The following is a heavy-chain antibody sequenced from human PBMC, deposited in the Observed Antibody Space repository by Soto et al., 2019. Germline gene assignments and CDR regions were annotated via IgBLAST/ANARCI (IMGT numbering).Heavy chain of an antibody. V-gene: IGHV3-23*01. D-gene: IGHD2-2*01. CDR2: ISGGGDRT. CDR3: ARKVLGSTSRPDWWSFDL. CDR1: GFTFINYA. Sequence: EVQLLESGGGLVQPGGSLRLSCVGSGFTFINYAMNWVRQTPGKGLEWVSTISGGGDRTFDADTVKGRFTISRDNSKNTVHLKMNSLRADDTAVYYCARKVLGSTSRPDWWSFDLWGRGTLVTVSS. J-gene: IGHJ2*01.